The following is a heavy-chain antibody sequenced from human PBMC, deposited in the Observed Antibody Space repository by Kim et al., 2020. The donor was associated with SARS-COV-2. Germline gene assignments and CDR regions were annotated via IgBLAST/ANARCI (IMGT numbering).Heavy chain of an antibody. CDR1: GFTFSNAW. CDR3: TTDTAGVRGVMILNWFDP. Sequence: GGSLRLSCAASGFTFSNAWMSWVRQAPGKGLEWVGRIKSKTDGGTTDYAAPVKGRFTISRDDSKNTLYLQMNSLKTEDTAVYYCTTDTAGVRGVMILNWFDPWGQGTLVTVSS. CDR2: IKSKTDGGTT. V-gene: IGHV3-15*01. D-gene: IGHD3-10*01. J-gene: IGHJ5*02.